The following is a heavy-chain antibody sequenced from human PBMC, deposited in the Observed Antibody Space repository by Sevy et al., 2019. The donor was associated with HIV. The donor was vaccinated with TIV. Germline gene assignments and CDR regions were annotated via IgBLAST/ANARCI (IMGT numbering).Heavy chain of an antibody. V-gene: IGHV3-33*01. Sequence: GGSLRLSCAASGFTFSDYGMHWVLQAPGKGLEWVAVIWSDGSNKYYGDSVKGRFTISRDSSKNTLFLQMNSLRVDDTAVYYCAREERSGTTTSFDYWGQGALVTVSS. CDR3: AREERSGTTTSFDY. D-gene: IGHD1-7*01. J-gene: IGHJ4*02. CDR1: GFTFSDYG. CDR2: IWSDGSNK.